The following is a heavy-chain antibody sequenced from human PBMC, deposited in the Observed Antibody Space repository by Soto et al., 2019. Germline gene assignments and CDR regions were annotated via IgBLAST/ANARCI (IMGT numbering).Heavy chain of an antibody. D-gene: IGHD6-6*01. CDR2: ISAYNGNT. V-gene: IGHV1-18*01. J-gene: IGHJ3*02. Sequence: GXSVKVSCKASGYTFTSYGISWVRQAPGQGLEWMGWISAYNGNTNYAQKLQGRVTMTTDTSTSTAYMELRSLRSDDTAVYYCARDRVADRPIPRSAFDIWGQGTMVTGSS. CDR1: GYTFTSYG. CDR3: ARDRVADRPIPRSAFDI.